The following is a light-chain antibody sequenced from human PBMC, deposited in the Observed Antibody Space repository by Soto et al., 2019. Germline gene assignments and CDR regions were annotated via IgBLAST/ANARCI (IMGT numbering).Light chain of an antibody. CDR1: QSVSSSF. Sequence: ENVLTQSPGTLSLSPGERATLSCRASQSVSSSFLAWYQQRPGQAPSLLIYDASSRATGIPDRFSGSGSGTDFTLTISRLEPEDFAVYYCQQYGSSPYTFGQGTNLDIK. CDR2: DAS. V-gene: IGKV3-20*01. J-gene: IGKJ2*01. CDR3: QQYGSSPYT.